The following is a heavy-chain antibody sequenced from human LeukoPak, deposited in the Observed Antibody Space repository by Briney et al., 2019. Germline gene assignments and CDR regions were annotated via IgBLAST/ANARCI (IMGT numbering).Heavy chain of an antibody. Sequence: GRSLRLSCAASGFTFSSYWMSWVRQAPGKGLEWVANIKQDGSEKYYVDSVKGRFTISRDNAKNSLYLQMNSLRAEDTAVYYCAREGRRKEHQGVEYWGQGTLVTVSS. CDR3: AREGRRKEHQGVEY. V-gene: IGHV3-7*01. J-gene: IGHJ4*02. CDR1: GFTFSSYW. CDR2: IKQDGSEK. D-gene: IGHD1/OR15-1a*01.